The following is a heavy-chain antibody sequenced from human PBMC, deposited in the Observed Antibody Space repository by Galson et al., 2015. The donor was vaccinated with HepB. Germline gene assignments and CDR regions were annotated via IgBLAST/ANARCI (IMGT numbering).Heavy chain of an antibody. V-gene: IGHV3-30*18. D-gene: IGHD3-22*01. CDR3: AKPGDDYDSRLGLDY. Sequence: SLRLSCAASGFTFSNYGMYWVRQAPGKGLEWVAFISFDGGNKYYADSVKGRFTISRDNSKNTLYVQMNSLRAEDTAVYYCAKPGDDYDSRLGLDYWGQGTLVTVSS. CDR2: ISFDGGNK. CDR1: GFTFSNYG. J-gene: IGHJ4*02.